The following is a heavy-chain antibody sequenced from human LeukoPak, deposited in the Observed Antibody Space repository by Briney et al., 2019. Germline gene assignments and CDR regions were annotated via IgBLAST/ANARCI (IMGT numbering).Heavy chain of an antibody. J-gene: IGHJ5*02. Sequence: ASVKVSCKASGYTFTSYGISWVRQAPGQGLEWMGLINPSGTTTNYAQKFRGRVTMTRDLSTSTDYMELSSLRSDDTAVYFCARDNSVGDYAWWFDAWGQGTLVTVSS. CDR1: GYTFTSYG. D-gene: IGHD1-26*01. V-gene: IGHV1-46*01. CDR3: ARDNSVGDYAWWFDA. CDR2: INPSGTTT.